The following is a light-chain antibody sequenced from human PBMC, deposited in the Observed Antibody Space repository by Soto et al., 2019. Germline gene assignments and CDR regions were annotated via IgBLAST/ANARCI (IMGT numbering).Light chain of an antibody. J-gene: IGKJ5*01. Sequence: EIVMTQSPATLSVSPGERATLSCRASEILYNFLAWYQHKPGQSPRLLINGVYTRATGIPDRFSGSGSGTDFTLTISRLEPEDFAIYYCQFYGSSLITFGQGTRLEIK. V-gene: IGKV3-20*01. CDR3: QFYGSSLIT. CDR1: EILYNF. CDR2: GVY.